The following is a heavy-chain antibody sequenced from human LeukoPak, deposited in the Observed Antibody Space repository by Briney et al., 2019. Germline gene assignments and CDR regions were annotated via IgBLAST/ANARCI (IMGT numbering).Heavy chain of an antibody. CDR2: IIPIFGTS. J-gene: IGHJ3*02. D-gene: IGHD3-9*01. Sequence: SVKVSCKASGGTFSTYAISWVRQAPGQRLEWMGGIIPIFGTSNYAQKFQGRVTNTADESTSTAYMELSSLRSEDTAVYYCARDDGRYFDRLGHDAFDIWGQGTLVTVSS. V-gene: IGHV1-69*01. CDR1: GGTFSTYA. CDR3: ARDDGRYFDRLGHDAFDI.